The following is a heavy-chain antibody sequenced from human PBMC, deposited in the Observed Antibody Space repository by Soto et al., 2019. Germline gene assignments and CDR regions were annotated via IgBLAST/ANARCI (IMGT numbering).Heavy chain of an antibody. D-gene: IGHD3-16*01. J-gene: IGHJ3*02. CDR2: INHSGST. CDR1: GGSFSGYY. CDR3: GRGWGGEDAFDI. Sequence: PSETLSLTCAVYGGSFSGYYWSWIRQPPGKGLEWIGEINHSGSTDYNPSLKSRVTISVDTSKNQFSLKLSSVTAADTAVYYCGRGWGGEDAFDIWGQGTMVTVSS. V-gene: IGHV4-34*01.